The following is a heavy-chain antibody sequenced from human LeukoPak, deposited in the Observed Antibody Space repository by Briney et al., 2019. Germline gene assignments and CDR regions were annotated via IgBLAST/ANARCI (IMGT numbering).Heavy chain of an antibody. Sequence: PGGSLRLSCAASGFSFSKYGMQWVRQAPGKGLERVAVISHDGSNKYYADSVKGRFTISRDNSKNTLYLQMNSLRAEETAVYYCAGDGHTGMAVYHFDYWGQGALVTVSS. CDR2: ISHDGSNK. D-gene: IGHD5-18*01. CDR3: AGDGHTGMAVYHFDY. J-gene: IGHJ4*02. CDR1: GFSFSKYG. V-gene: IGHV3-30*03.